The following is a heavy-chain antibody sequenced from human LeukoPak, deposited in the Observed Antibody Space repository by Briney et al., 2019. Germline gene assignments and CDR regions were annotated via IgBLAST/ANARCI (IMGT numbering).Heavy chain of an antibody. CDR1: GFTVGNNR. V-gene: IGHV3-53*01. CDR2: IYSDGNT. D-gene: IGHD1-26*01. Sequence: GGSLRLSCAASGFTVGNNRLSWVRQAPGMGLEWVPTIYSDGNTYYPDSVKGRFTNSRDGSKNTLYLQLNSLRTEDTAIYYCVREREGSNSEHWGQGTLVTVSS. CDR3: VREREGSNSEH. J-gene: IGHJ1*01.